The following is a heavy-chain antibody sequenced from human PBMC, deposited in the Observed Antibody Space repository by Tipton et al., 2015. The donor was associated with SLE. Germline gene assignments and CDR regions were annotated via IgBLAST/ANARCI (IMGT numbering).Heavy chain of an antibody. CDR1: GYSISSGYY. CDR2: IYHSGRT. J-gene: IGHJ3*02. Sequence: TLSLTCAVSGYSISSGYYWGWIRQPPGTGLEWIGSIYHSGRTYYNPSLKSRVTISVDMSKNQFSLRLTSVTAADTAVYYCARTLGAIAHTVYDAFDIWGQGKMVTVSS. D-gene: IGHD1-26*01. CDR3: ARTLGAIAHTVYDAFDI. V-gene: IGHV4-38-2*01.